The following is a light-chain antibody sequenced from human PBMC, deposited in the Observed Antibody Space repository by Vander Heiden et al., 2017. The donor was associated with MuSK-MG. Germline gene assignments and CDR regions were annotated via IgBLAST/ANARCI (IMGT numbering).Light chain of an antibody. Sequence: DIQMTQSPSSLSASVGDRVTVTCRASQSISSYLNWFQQKPGKAPKLLIHAASSLQSGVPSRFSGSGSGTDFTLTISMLHPEDFATYYCQRSDSTALTFGGGTKVEIK. V-gene: IGKV1-39*01. CDR3: QRSDSTALT. CDR2: AAS. CDR1: QSISSY. J-gene: IGKJ4*01.